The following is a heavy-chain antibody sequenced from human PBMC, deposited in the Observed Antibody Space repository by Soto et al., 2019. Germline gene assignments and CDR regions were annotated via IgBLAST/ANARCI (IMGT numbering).Heavy chain of an antibody. CDR3: ASSNLIAVAGTSFDY. J-gene: IGHJ4*02. CDR1: GGTFSSYT. V-gene: IGHV1-69*02. CDR2: IIPILGIA. D-gene: IGHD6-19*01. Sequence: QVQLVQSGAEVKKPGSSVKVSCKASGGTFSSYTISWVRQAPGHGREWMGRIIPILGIANYAQKFQGRVTITADKSTGAAYMELSSLRSEDPAVYCCASSNLIAVAGTSFDYWGQGPLVTVSS.